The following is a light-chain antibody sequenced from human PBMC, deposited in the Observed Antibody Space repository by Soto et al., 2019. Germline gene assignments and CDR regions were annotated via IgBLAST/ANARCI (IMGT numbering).Light chain of an antibody. CDR1: SSDVGGYNY. V-gene: IGLV2-14*01. J-gene: IGLJ1*01. CDR2: EVS. CDR3: SSYAGSNIGV. Sequence: QSALTQPASVSGSPGQSITISCTGTSSDVGGYNYVSWYQQDPGKAPKLMIYEVSNRPSGVSNRFSGSKSGNTASLTISGLQAEDEADYYCSSYAGSNIGVFGTGTKVTVL.